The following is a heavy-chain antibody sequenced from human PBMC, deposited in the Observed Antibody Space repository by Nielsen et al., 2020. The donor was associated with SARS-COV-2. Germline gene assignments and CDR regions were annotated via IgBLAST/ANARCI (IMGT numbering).Heavy chain of an antibody. D-gene: IGHD1-7*01. CDR1: GGSFSGYY. J-gene: IGHJ6*03. Sequence: SETLSLTCAVYGGSFSGYYQWSWIRQPPGQGLEWIGEISHSGTTNYNPSLKSRVTMSLDSSKNQFSLKLRSVTAADTAVYFCARGLMSGTPDFYYSYMDVWDKGSTVTVSS. CDR3: ARGLMSGTPDFYYSYMDV. CDR2: ISHSGTT. V-gene: IGHV4-34*01.